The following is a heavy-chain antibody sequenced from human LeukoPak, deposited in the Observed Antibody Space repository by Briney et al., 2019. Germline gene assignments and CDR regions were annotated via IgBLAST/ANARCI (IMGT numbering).Heavy chain of an antibody. CDR2: IYTSGST. Sequence: SETLSLTCTVSGGSISSYYWSWIRQPAGKGLEWIGRIYTSGSTNYNPSLKSRVTMSVDTSKNQFSLKLSSVTAADTAVYYCARDGYYYDTSGYYYFDYWGQATLVTVSS. V-gene: IGHV4-4*07. J-gene: IGHJ4*02. CDR3: ARDGYYYDTSGYYYFDY. D-gene: IGHD3-22*01. CDR1: GGSISSYY.